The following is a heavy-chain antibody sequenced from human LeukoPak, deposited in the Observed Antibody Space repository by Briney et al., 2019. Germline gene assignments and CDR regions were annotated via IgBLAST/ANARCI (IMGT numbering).Heavy chain of an antibody. CDR3: ATPPDCSSTSCYEDYYYGMDV. D-gene: IGHD2-2*01. J-gene: IGHJ6*02. Sequence: ASVKVSCKASGYTFTGYYMHWVRQAPGQGLEWIGWINPNSGGTNYAQKFQGRVTMTRDTSISTAYMELSRLRSDDTAVYYCATPPDCSSTSCYEDYYYGMDVWGQGTTVTVSS. CDR1: GYTFTGYY. CDR2: INPNSGGT. V-gene: IGHV1-2*02.